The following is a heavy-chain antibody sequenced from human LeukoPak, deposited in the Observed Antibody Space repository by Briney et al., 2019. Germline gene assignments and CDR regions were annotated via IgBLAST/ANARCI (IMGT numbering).Heavy chain of an antibody. J-gene: IGHJ4*02. V-gene: IGHV3-30*18. CDR1: GFTFSSYD. CDR2: ISYDGRNK. D-gene: IGHD6-19*01. CDR3: ANKGSSGWRFDH. Sequence: PGGSLRLSCAASGFTFSSYDMHWVRQAPGKGLEWVAVISYDGRNKYYADSVKGRFTISRDNSKNTLYLQMNSLRAEDTALYYCANKGSSGWRFDHWGQGTLVTVSS.